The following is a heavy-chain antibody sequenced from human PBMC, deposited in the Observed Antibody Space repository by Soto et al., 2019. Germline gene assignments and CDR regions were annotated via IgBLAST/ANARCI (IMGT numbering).Heavy chain of an antibody. CDR2: ISSSGSTI. CDR1: GFTFSSYE. CDR3: ARGGGYSYGFAFDI. V-gene: IGHV3-48*03. D-gene: IGHD5-18*01. Sequence: GESLKISCAASGFTFSSYEMNWVRQAPGKGLEWVSYISSSGSTIYYADSVKGRFTISRDNAKNSLYLQMNSLRAEDTAVYYCARGGGYSYGFAFDIWGQGTMVTVSS. J-gene: IGHJ3*02.